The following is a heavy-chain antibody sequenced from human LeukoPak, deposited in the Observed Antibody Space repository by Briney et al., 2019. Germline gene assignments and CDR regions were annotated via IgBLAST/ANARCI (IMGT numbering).Heavy chain of an antibody. D-gene: IGHD3-16*01. Sequence: GASVKVSCKASGYTFTSSVISWVRQAPGQGLEWMGWISGSSSNTNYAQRLQGRVTMTTDTSTTTAYMELRSLRSDDTAVYYCARATGTWGHDGFDIWGQGTMVTVSS. CDR2: ISGSSSNT. CDR1: GYTFTSSV. CDR3: ARATGTWGHDGFDI. J-gene: IGHJ3*02. V-gene: IGHV1-18*01.